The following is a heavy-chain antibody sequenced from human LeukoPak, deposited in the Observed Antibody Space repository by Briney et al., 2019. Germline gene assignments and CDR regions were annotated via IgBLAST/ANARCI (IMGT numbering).Heavy chain of an antibody. Sequence: SETLSLTCTVSGVSVTSHHWSWVRQVPGKGLEWIGYIYYGGNTNYNPSLKSRVTMSIDTSKNQFSVKVSSVSTADTAAYFCARDWSDRIDHNEHVGLDIWGQGTMVTVSS. V-gene: IGHV4-59*02. CDR1: GVSVTSHH. CDR2: IYYGGNT. J-gene: IGHJ3*02. CDR3: ARDWSDRIDHNEHVGLDI. D-gene: IGHD1-14*01.